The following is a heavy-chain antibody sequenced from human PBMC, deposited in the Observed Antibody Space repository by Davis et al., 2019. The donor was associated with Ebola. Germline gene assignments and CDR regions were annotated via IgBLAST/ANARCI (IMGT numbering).Heavy chain of an antibody. CDR3: ARDRPLDFFFGDYYGMDV. Sequence: GESLKISCAASGFTFSSYWMHWVRQAPGKGLVWVSRIKTDGSMTGYGDSVQGRFTISRDNAKNTLYLQMNDLRAEDTAVYYCARDRPLDFFFGDYYGMDVWGQGTTVTVSS. D-gene: IGHD3-16*01. CDR2: IKTDGSMT. J-gene: IGHJ6*02. V-gene: IGHV3-74*01. CDR1: GFTFSSYW.